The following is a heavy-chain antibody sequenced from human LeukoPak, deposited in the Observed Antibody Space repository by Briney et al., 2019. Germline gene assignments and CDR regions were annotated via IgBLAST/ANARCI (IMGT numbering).Heavy chain of an antibody. CDR3: ARRGNRDRRGFHLDFDY. CDR1: GFTFSDHY. CDR2: SRDKANRYTT. J-gene: IGHJ4*02. Sequence: GGSLRLSCAVSGFTFSDHYMDWVRQAPGKGLEWVGRSRDKANRYTTEYAPSVKDRFSISRDESKDLMYLQMNSLKVEDTAVYYCARRGNRDRRGFHLDFDYWGQGNLVTVSS. D-gene: IGHD1-14*01. V-gene: IGHV3-72*01.